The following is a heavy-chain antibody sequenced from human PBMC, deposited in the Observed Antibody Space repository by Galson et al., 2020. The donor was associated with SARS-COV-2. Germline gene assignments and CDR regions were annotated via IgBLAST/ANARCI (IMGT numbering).Heavy chain of an antibody. D-gene: IGHD3-10*01. Sequence: ASVTVSCKASGYTFTDYYMHWVRQAPGQGLEWMGWINPNSGGTNYAQKFQGRVTVTRDTSISTAYVEVTRLRSDDTAVYYCARGDYALGNDYWGQGTPVTVSS. CDR3: ARGDYALGNDY. CDR1: GYTFTDYY. V-gene: IGHV1-2*02. J-gene: IGHJ4*02. CDR2: INPNSGGT.